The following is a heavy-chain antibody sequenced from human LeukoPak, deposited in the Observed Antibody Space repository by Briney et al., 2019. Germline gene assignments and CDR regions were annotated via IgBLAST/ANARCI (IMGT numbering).Heavy chain of an antibody. Sequence: SVKVSCKASGGTFSSYAISWVRQAPGQGLEWMGGIIPIFGTANYAQKFQGRVTITADESTSTAYMELSSLRSEDTAVYYCARGRKNYGSGRLRGPYYYYGMDVWGQGTTVTVSS. CDR3: ARGRKNYGSGRLRGPYYYYGMDV. CDR1: GGTFSSYA. V-gene: IGHV1-69*13. J-gene: IGHJ6*02. D-gene: IGHD3-10*01. CDR2: IIPIFGTA.